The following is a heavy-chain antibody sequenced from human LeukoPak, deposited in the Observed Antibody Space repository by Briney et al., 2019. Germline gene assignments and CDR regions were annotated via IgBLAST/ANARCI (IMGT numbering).Heavy chain of an antibody. Sequence: PGGSLRLSCAAPGLSVSSNFMSWVRQAPGQGLEWVSVIYGGGSTYYADSVKGRFTISRDTPKNTLYLQMNSLRVEDTAVYYCAKDSAALIAVAGMGDYWGQGTLVTVSS. V-gene: IGHV3-53*01. CDR2: IYGGGST. CDR1: GLSVSSNF. D-gene: IGHD6-19*01. CDR3: AKDSAALIAVAGMGDY. J-gene: IGHJ4*02.